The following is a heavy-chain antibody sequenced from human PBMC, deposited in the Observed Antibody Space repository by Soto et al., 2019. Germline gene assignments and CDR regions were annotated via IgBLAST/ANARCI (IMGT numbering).Heavy chain of an antibody. J-gene: IGHJ5*02. CDR2: INYSGDT. D-gene: IGHD2-2*01. Sequence: ETLSLTCSVSGASVSRYNWSWLRQPPGKGLEWIGYINYSGDTNYNPSLGSRVTISPDTSKNQFSLKLSSVTAADTAVYYCARVPDRWGQGTLDTVSS. V-gene: IGHV4-59*02. CDR3: ARVPDR. CDR1: GASVSRYN.